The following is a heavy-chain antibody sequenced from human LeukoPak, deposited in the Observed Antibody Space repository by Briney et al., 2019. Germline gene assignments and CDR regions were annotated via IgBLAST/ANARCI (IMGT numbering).Heavy chain of an antibody. CDR2: ISSSSSYI. Sequence: GGSLRLSCAASGFTFSSYSMNWVRQAPGKGLEWVSSISSSSSYIYYADSVKGRFTISRDNAKNSLYLQMNSLRAEDTAVYNCARGINDRAGDYWGQGTLVTVSS. CDR3: ARGINDRAGDY. D-gene: IGHD3-22*01. J-gene: IGHJ4*02. CDR1: GFTFSSYS. V-gene: IGHV3-21*01.